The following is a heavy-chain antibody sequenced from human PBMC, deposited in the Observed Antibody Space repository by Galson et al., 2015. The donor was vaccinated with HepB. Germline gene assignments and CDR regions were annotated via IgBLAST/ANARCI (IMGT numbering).Heavy chain of an antibody. CDR3: ARVVRSAAPYFDY. J-gene: IGHJ4*02. CDR2: ISGYNGNT. D-gene: IGHD4-23*01. V-gene: IGHV1-18*01. Sequence: SVKVSCKASSYTFSTYSITWVRQAPGQGLEWMGWISGYNGNTNYAQKFQGRVTMTADTPTSTAYMELRSLRSDDAAAYYCARVVRSAAPYFDYWGQGTLVTVSS. CDR1: SYTFSTYS.